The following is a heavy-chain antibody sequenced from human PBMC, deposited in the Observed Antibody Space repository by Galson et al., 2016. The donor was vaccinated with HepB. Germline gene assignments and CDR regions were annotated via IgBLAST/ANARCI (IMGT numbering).Heavy chain of an antibody. CDR3: ARDYYDSSGYYWYFDL. CDR2: IYYSGST. CDR1: GDSISSGGYY. J-gene: IGHJ2*01. Sequence: TLSLTCTVSGDSISSGGYYWSWIRQHPGKGLEWIGYIYYSGSTYYNPSLESRITISVDTSKNQFSLKLSSVTAADTAVYYCARDYYDSSGYYWYFDLWGRGTLVTVYS. V-gene: IGHV4-31*03. D-gene: IGHD3-22*01.